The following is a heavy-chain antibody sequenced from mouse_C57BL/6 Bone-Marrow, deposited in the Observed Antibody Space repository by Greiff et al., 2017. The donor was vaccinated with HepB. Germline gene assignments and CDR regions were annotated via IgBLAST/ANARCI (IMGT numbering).Heavy chain of an antibody. D-gene: IGHD1-1*01. Sequence: EVQGVESGGGLVKPGGSLKLSCAASGFTFSSYAMSWVRQTPEKRLEWVATISDGGSYTYYPDNVKGRFTISRDNAKNNLYLQMSHLKSEDTAMYYCARDDLRRRMDYWGQGTSVTVSS. CDR3: ARDDLRRRMDY. J-gene: IGHJ4*01. CDR2: ISDGGSYT. CDR1: GFTFSSYA. V-gene: IGHV5-4*01.